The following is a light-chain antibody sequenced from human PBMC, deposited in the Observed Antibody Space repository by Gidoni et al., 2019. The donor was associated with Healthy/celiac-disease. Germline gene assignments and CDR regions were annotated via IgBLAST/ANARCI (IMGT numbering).Light chain of an antibody. CDR1: QSVSSN. Sequence: EIVLTQSPATLSLSPGERATLSCRASQSVSSNLAWYQQKPGQAPRLLIYDASNRDTGIQDRLSGSGSGTDFTLTISSLEPEDFAVYYCQKRSNWLTFXGXTKVEIK. CDR3: QKRSNWLT. J-gene: IGKJ4*01. V-gene: IGKV3-11*01. CDR2: DAS.